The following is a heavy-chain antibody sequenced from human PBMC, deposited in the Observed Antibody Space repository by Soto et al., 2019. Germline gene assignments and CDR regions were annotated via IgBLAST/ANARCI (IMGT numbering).Heavy chain of an antibody. CDR3: TTQFFLSSRKPPEDV. CDR1: GFTFGNYS. CDR2: LSGSSLNT. J-gene: IGHJ6*02. V-gene: IGHV3-23*01. Sequence: GGSLRLSCEASGFTFGNYSITWVRQGPWRGLEWVSALSGSSLNTYYADSVKGRFTISRDNSKNTMYLEMNSLRVDDTDVYYCTTQFFLSSRKPPEDVLGQGT.